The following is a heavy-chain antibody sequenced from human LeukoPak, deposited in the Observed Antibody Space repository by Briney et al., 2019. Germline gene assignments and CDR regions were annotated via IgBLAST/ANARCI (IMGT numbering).Heavy chain of an antibody. J-gene: IGHJ4*02. CDR2: ISSSSSYI. D-gene: IGHD2-15*01. V-gene: IGHV3-21*01. Sequence: GGSLRLSCATSGFXFSSYAMSWVRQAPGKGLEWVSSISSSSSYIYYADSVKGRFTISRDNAKNSLYLQMNSLRAEDTAVYYCAREDCSGGSCTFDYWGQGTLVTVSS. CDR3: AREDCSGGSCTFDY. CDR1: GFXFSSYA.